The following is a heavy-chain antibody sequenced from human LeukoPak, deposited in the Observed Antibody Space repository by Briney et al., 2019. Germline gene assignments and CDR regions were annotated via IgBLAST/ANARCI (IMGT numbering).Heavy chain of an antibody. J-gene: IGHJ3*01. CDR2: IKYDGSER. D-gene: IGHD3-16*01. V-gene: IGHV3-7*01. CDR1: GFSFRNYW. Sequence: GGSLRLSCAASGFSFRNYWMIWVGQAPGKGPNWVANIKYDGSERNYVDSVKGRFTISRDNAKISPYLQLNSLRAQDTAVYYCGRIREGGGVDVWGLGTMVIVSS. CDR3: GRIREGGGVDV.